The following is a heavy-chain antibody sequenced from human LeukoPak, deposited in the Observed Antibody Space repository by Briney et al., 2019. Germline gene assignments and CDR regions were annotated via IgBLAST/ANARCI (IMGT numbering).Heavy chain of an antibody. J-gene: IGHJ6*03. CDR3: AKDQEQWLGYYYMDV. CDR2: ISWISGSI. D-gene: IGHD6-19*01. V-gene: IGHV3-9*01. CDR1: GFTFDDYS. Sequence: GGSLRLACAASGFTFDDYSMRWVRQAPGKGLGWVSGISWISGSIGYADSVKGRFPISRDNAKNSLYLQLNSLRAEDTALYYCAKDQEQWLGYYYMDVWGKGTTVTIPS.